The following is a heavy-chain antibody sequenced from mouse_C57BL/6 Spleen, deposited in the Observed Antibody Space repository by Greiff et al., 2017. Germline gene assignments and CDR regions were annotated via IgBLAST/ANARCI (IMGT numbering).Heavy chain of an antibody. CDR1: GYSITSGYD. D-gene: IGHD2-5*01. CDR2: ISYSGRP. J-gene: IGHJ2*01. Sequence: EVHLVESGPGMVKPSQSLSLTCTVTGYSITSGYDWHWIRHFPGNKLEWMGYISYSGRPNYNPSLKSRISITHDTSKNHLFLKLNSVTTEDTATYYCAREGVKAYYSNYVTYFDYWGQGTTLTVSS. V-gene: IGHV3-1*01. CDR3: AREGVKAYYSNYVTYFDY.